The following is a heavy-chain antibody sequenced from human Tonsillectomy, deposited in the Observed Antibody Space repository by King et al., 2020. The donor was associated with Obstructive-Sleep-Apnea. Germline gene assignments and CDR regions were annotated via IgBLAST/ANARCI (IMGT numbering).Heavy chain of an antibody. Sequence: EVQLVESGGGLVKPGGSLRLSCAASGFTFSSYSMNWVRQAPGKGLEWVSSISSSSSYIYYADSVKGRFTISRNNATNSLYLQMNSLRAEDTAVYYCARGSYPVIYYFDYWGQGTLVTVSS. D-gene: IGHD1-26*01. CDR1: GFTFSSYS. CDR2: ISSSSSYI. CDR3: ARGSYPVIYYFDY. J-gene: IGHJ4*02. V-gene: IGHV3-21*01.